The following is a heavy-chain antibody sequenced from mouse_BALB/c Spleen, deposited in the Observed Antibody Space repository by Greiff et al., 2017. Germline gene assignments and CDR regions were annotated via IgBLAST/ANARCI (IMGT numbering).Heavy chain of an antibody. Sequence: VQLVESGPGLVAPSQSLSITCTVSGFSLTSYGVHWVRQPPGKGLEWLGVIWAGGSTNYNSALMSRLSISKDNSKSQVFLKMNSLQTDDTAMYYCARGGYYGGGAMDYWGQGTSVTVSS. J-gene: IGHJ4*01. V-gene: IGHV2-9*02. D-gene: IGHD1-1*01. CDR3: ARGGYYGGGAMDY. CDR1: GFSLTSYG. CDR2: IWAGGST.